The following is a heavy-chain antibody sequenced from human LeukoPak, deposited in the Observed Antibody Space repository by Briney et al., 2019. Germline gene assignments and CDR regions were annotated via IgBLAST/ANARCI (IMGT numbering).Heavy chain of an antibody. CDR3: ARGRSY. J-gene: IGHJ4*02. Sequence: PSETLSLTCTVSGGSITNLDYYWTWIRQPAGKRLEWIGRIYTSGGTNYNPSLKSRVTMSVDRSKNEISLKLSSVTAADTAVYYCARGRSYWGQGTLVTVSS. CDR1: GGSITNLDYY. CDR2: IYTSGGT. V-gene: IGHV4-61*02.